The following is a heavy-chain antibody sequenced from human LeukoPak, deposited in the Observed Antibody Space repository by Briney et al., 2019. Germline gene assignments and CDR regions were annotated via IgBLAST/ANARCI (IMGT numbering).Heavy chain of an antibody. CDR2: ISSSSSYI. CDR3: ARVAYDFWSGYYLGAFDI. CDR1: GFTFSSYA. D-gene: IGHD3-3*01. Sequence: GGSLRLSCAASGFTFSSYAMSWVRQAPGKGLEWVSSISSSSSYIYYADSVKGRFTISRDNAKNSLYLQMNSLRAEDTAVYYCARVAYDFWSGYYLGAFDIWGQGTMVTVSS. J-gene: IGHJ3*02. V-gene: IGHV3-21*01.